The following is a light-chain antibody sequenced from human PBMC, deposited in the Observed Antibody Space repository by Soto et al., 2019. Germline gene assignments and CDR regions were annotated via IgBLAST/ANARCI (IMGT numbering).Light chain of an antibody. V-gene: IGLV1-47*01. CDR3: AAWDDSLNGHVV. CDR2: RNN. Sequence: QLVLTQPPSASGTPGQRVTISCSGSSSNIGSNYVYWYQQFPGTAPKLLIYRNNQRPSGVPDRFSASKSGTSASLAISGLRSDDEADYYCAAWDDSLNGHVVFGGGTKVTVL. CDR1: SSNIGSNY. J-gene: IGLJ2*01.